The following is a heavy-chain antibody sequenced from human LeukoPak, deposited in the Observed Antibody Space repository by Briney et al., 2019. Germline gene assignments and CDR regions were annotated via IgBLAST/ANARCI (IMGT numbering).Heavy chain of an antibody. Sequence: ASVKASCKASGYTFTGYYMHWVRQAPGQGLEWMGWINPNSGGTNYAQKFQGRVTMTRDTSISTAYMELSRLRSDDTAVYYYARDNSGYDNYLYFDLWGRGTLVTVSS. J-gene: IGHJ2*01. D-gene: IGHD5-12*01. CDR2: INPNSGGT. CDR3: ARDNSGYDNYLYFDL. CDR1: GYTFTGYY. V-gene: IGHV1-2*02.